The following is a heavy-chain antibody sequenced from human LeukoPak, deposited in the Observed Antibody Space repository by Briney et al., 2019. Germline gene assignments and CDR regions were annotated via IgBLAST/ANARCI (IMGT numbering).Heavy chain of an antibody. CDR2: IYPGDSDT. CDR1: GYSFTSYW. D-gene: IGHD4-17*01. J-gene: IGHJ1*01. Sequence: GESLKISCKGSGYSFTSYWIGWVRQMPGKGLEWMGIIYPGDSDTRYSPSFQGQVTISADMSIGTAYLQWSSLKASDTAVYYCARPRDYGDYFYFQHWGQGTLVTVSS. CDR3: ARPRDYGDYFYFQH. V-gene: IGHV5-51*01.